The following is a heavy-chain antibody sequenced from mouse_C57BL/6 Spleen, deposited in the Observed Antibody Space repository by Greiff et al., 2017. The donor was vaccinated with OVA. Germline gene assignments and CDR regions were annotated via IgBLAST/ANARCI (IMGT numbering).Heavy chain of an antibody. CDR3: AREVGRMLYAMDY. V-gene: IGHV1-59*01. Sequence: QVQLQQPGAELVRPGTSVKLSCKASGYTFTSYWMHWVQQRPGQGLEWIGVIDPSDSYTNYNQKFKGKATLTVDTSSSTAYMQLSSLTSEDSAVYYCAREVGRMLYAMDYWGQGTSVTVSS. D-gene: IGHD1-1*01. J-gene: IGHJ4*01. CDR1: GYTFTSYW. CDR2: IDPSDSYT.